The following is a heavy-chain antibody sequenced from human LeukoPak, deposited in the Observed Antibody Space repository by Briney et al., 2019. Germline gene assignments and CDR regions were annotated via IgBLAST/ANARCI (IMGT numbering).Heavy chain of an antibody. CDR2: ISSSSSYI. J-gene: IGHJ3*02. Sequence: PGGSLRLSCAASGFTFSSYSMNWVRQAPGKGLEWVSSISSSSSYIYYADSVKGRFTISRDNAKNSLYLQMNSLRAEDTAVYYCARDTGRSGSYFPDAFDIWGQGTMVTVSS. V-gene: IGHV3-21*01. D-gene: IGHD1-26*01. CDR1: GFTFSSYS. CDR3: ARDTGRSGSYFPDAFDI.